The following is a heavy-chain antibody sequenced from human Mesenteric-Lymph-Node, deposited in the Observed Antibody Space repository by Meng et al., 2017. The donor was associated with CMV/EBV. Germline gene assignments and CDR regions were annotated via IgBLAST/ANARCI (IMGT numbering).Heavy chain of an antibody. CDR3: ASGYCSGTNCYRRIFSGMDV. CDR1: GYTFTSYD. CDR2: MNPNSGNT. Sequence: ASVKVSCKASGYTFTSYDINWVRQATGQGLEWMGWMNPNSGNTGYAQKFQGRVTITTDESTSTAYMELSSLRSEDTAVYYCASGYCSGTNCYRRIFSGMDVWGQGTTVTVSS. J-gene: IGHJ6*02. V-gene: IGHV1-8*01. D-gene: IGHD2-2*02.